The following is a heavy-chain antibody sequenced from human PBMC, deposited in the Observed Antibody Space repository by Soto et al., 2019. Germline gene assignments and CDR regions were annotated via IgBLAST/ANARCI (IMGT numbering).Heavy chain of an antibody. Sequence: QVQLVQSGAEVKNPGASVKVSCKASGYTFTTYYLHWLRQARGQGLEWMGIITPSSGSTRYEQKFQARVTMTSDTSTTTVYMELSSLSSEDTAVYYCASAVSTKTAPIDYWGQGTLVTVSS. J-gene: IGHJ4*02. D-gene: IGHD4-17*01. CDR1: GYTFTTYY. CDR3: ASAVSTKTAPIDY. CDR2: ITPSSGST. V-gene: IGHV1-46*01.